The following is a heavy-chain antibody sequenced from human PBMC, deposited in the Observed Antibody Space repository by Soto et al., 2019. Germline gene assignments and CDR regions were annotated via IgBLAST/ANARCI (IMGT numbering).Heavy chain of an antibody. CDR3: ARVPHWGSDDAFDI. CDR2: TYYRSKWYN. Sequence: SQTLSLTCAISGDSVSSNTAAWNWIRPSPSRGLEWLGRTYYRSKWYNDHAVSVKSRITINPDTSKNQFSLQLNSVTPEDTAVYYCARVPHWGSDDAFDIWGQGTMVTV. D-gene: IGHD7-27*01. J-gene: IGHJ3*02. CDR1: GDSVSSNTAA. V-gene: IGHV6-1*01.